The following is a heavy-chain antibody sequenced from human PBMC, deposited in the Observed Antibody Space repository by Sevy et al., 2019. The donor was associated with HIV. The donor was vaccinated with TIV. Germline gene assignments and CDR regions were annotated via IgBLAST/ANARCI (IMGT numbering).Heavy chain of an antibody. Sequence: GGSLRLSCAASGFTFSSYAMSWVRQAPGKGLEWVSAISGSGGSTYYADSVKGRFTISRDNSKNTLYLQMNSLRAEDTAVYYCAQGGALRIGDPGDYWGQGTLVTVSS. D-gene: IGHD4-17*01. CDR2: ISGSGGST. V-gene: IGHV3-23*01. J-gene: IGHJ4*02. CDR3: AQGGALRIGDPGDY. CDR1: GFTFSSYA.